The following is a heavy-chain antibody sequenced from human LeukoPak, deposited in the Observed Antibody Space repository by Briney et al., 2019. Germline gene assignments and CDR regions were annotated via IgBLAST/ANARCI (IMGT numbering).Heavy chain of an antibody. CDR1: GGTFSSYA. CDR2: ISAYNGNT. D-gene: IGHD3-10*01. Sequence: ASVKVCCNASGGTFSSYAISWVPQAPGQGLKCLGWISAYNGNTNYAQKLQGRVTMTTDTSTSTAYMELRSLRSDDTAVYYCARDRSINANWFDPWGQGTLVTVSS. CDR3: ARDRSINANWFDP. V-gene: IGHV1-18*01. J-gene: IGHJ5*02.